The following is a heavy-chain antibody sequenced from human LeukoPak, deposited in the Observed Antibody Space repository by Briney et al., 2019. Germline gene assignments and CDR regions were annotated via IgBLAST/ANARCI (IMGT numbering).Heavy chain of an antibody. CDR1: GGSISGHF. V-gene: IGHV4-34*01. J-gene: IGHJ5*02. D-gene: IGHD3-10*01. CDR2: INHSGST. Sequence: SETLSLTCTVSGGSISGHFGSWIRQPPGKGLKWIGEINHSGSTNYNPSLKRRLTITVDTSKNHFSLQQSSVTTADTAVYYCSRRKVEYYYGSVSYYKSFGNWFDPWGQGTLVTVSS. CDR3: SRRKVEYYYGSVSYYKSFGNWFDP.